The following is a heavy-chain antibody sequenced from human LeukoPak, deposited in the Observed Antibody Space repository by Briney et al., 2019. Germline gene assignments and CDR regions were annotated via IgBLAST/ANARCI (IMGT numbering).Heavy chain of an antibody. CDR2: ITRNGGRA. D-gene: IGHD3-22*01. J-gene: IGHJ3*02. V-gene: IGHV3-64*01. CDR1: GFTFSSYV. Sequence: PGGSLRLSCAASGFTFSSYVMHWVRQAPGKGLEYVSTITRNGGRAFYATSVKGRFTISRDNSKNTLYLQMGSLRAEDMAVYYCARGGVYYDSSGYYAFDIWGQGAMVTVSS. CDR3: ARGGVYYDSSGYYAFDI.